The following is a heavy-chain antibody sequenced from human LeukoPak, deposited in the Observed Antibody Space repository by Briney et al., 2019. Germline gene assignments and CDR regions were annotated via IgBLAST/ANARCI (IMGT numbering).Heavy chain of an antibody. CDR2: ISGSGTT. V-gene: IGHV3-23*01. Sequence: GGSLRLSCAASVFTFSSYGMSWVRQAPGKGLEWVSSISGSGTTYYADSVKGRFTISRDNSKNTLYLQVNSLRAEDTALYYCAKRGSVVASTDWFDPWGQGTLVTVSS. CDR3: AKRGSVVASTDWFDP. J-gene: IGHJ5*02. D-gene: IGHD2-15*01. CDR1: VFTFSSYG.